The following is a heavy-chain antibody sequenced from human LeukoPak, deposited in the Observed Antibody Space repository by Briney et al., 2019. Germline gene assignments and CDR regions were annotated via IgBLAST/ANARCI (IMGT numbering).Heavy chain of an antibody. Sequence: GGSLRLSCATSGFTFSDYYMSWIRQAPGKGLEWVSYISSSGSTIYYADSVKGRFTISRDNAKNSLYLQMNGLRAEDTAVYYCARAAGRWLQLHPFDYWGQGTLVTVSS. D-gene: IGHD5-24*01. CDR2: ISSSGSTI. J-gene: IGHJ4*02. CDR1: GFTFSDYY. V-gene: IGHV3-11*01. CDR3: ARAAGRWLQLHPFDY.